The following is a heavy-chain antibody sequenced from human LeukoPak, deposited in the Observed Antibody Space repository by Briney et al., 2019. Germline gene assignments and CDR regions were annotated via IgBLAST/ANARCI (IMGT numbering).Heavy chain of an antibody. CDR1: GYTFTSYD. Sequence: ASVKVSCKASGYTFTSYDINWVRQATGQGLEWMGWMNPNSGNTGYAQKFQGRVTITGNTSISTAYMELSSLRSEDTAVYYCARLLSSGYYGHSYYFDYWGHGALVTVSS. V-gene: IGHV1-8*03. D-gene: IGHD3-22*01. CDR2: MNPNSGNT. CDR3: ARLLSSGYYGHSYYFDY. J-gene: IGHJ4*01.